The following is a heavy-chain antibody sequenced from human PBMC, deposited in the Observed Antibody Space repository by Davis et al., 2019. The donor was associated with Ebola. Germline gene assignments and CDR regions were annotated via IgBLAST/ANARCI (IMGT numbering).Heavy chain of an antibody. V-gene: IGHV4-39*07. J-gene: IGHJ4*02. CDR3: AREYCSSSSCYPY. Sequence: PGGSLRLSCAASGFTFSSYWMSWVRQAPGKGLEWIGSIYYSGSTYYNPSLKSRVTISVDTSKNQFSLKLSSVTAADTAVYYCAREYCSSSSCYPYWGQGTLVTVSS. CDR1: GFTFSSYW. CDR2: IYYSGST. D-gene: IGHD2-2*01.